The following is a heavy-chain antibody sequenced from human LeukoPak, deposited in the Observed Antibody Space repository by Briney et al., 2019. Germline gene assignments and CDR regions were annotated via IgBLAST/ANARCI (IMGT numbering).Heavy chain of an antibody. Sequence: SVKVSCEASGGTFSSYAISWVRQAPGQGLEWMGRIIPILGIANYAQKFQGRVTITADKSTSTAYMELSSLRSEDTAVYYCASNGARYHDAFDIWGQGTMVTVSS. V-gene: IGHV1-69*04. J-gene: IGHJ3*02. CDR1: GGTFSSYA. D-gene: IGHD4-17*01. CDR2: IIPILGIA. CDR3: ASNGARYHDAFDI.